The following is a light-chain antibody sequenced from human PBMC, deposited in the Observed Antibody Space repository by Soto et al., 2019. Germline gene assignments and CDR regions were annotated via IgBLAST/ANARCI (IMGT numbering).Light chain of an antibody. J-gene: IGKJ4*01. CDR1: QAVSTW. CDR3: QQSNSFPRT. CDR2: AAS. Sequence: DIQMTQSPSSVSASVGDRVTITCRASQAVSTWLAWYQQKPGDATKLLIYAASTLQSGVPSRFSGSGSGTDFTLTIRSLQAEDFATYYCQQSNSFPRTFGGGTKVDIK. V-gene: IGKV1-12*01.